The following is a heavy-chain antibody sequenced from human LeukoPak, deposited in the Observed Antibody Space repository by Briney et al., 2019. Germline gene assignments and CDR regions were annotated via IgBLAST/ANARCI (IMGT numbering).Heavy chain of an antibody. CDR1: GFTFDDYG. J-gene: IGHJ4*02. V-gene: IGHV3-20*04. CDR3: AREGIAAAGTEYYFDY. Sequence: RPGGSLRLSCAASGFTFDDYGMSRVRQAPGKGLEWGSGINWNGGSTGYADSVKGRFTVSRDNAKNSLYLQMNSLRAEDTALYYCAREGIAAAGTEYYFDYWGKGTLVTASS. CDR2: INWNGGST. D-gene: IGHD6-13*01.